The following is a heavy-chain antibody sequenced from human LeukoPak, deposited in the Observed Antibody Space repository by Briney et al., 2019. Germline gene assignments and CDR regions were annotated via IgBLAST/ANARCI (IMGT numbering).Heavy chain of an antibody. V-gene: IGHV3-7*04. CDR1: GFTFSSYW. D-gene: IGHD3-10*01. CDR2: IKEDGSEK. CDR3: ARDGYATGSHDY. Sequence: GGSLRLSCAASGFTFSSYWMTWVRQAPGKGLEWLANIKEDGSEKSYVDCVKGRFTISRDNAQNSLYLQMNSLRAEDTAVYFCARDGYATGSHDYWGQGTLVTVSS. J-gene: IGHJ4*02.